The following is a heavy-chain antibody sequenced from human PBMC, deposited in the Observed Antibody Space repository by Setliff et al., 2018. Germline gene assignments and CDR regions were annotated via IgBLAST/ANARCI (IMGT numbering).Heavy chain of an antibody. CDR3: ARVTPDYYYYYGMDV. V-gene: IGHV5-51*01. J-gene: IGHJ6*02. CDR1: GYSFTSYW. D-gene: IGHD5-18*01. Sequence: GESLKISCKGSGYSFTSYWIGWVRQMPGKGLEWMGIIYPGDSDTRYGPSFQGQVTISADKSISTAYLQWSSLKASDTAMYYCARVTPDYYYYYGMDVWGQGTTVTVSS. CDR2: IYPGDSDT.